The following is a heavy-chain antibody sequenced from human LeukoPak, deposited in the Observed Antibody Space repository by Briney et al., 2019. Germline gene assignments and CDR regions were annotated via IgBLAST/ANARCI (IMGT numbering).Heavy chain of an antibody. CDR3: ARVYGSGSYYLHFDY. CDR1: GYTFTSYG. J-gene: IGHJ4*02. D-gene: IGHD3-10*01. CDR2: ISAYNGNT. V-gene: IGHV1-18*01. Sequence: ASVKVSCTASGYTFTSYGISWVRQAPGQGIERMGWISAYNGNTNYAQKLQGRVTMTTDTSTSTAYMELRSLRSDDTAVYYCARVYGSGSYYLHFDYWGQGTLVTVSS.